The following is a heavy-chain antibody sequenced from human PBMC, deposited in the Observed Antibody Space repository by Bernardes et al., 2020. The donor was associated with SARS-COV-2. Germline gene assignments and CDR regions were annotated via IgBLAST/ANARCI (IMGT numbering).Heavy chain of an antibody. J-gene: IGHJ4*02. CDR2: IYYSGST. CDR3: ARDQEYCSSTSCPPLYGYFDY. Sequence: SETLSLTCTVSGGSISSSSYYWGWSRQPPGKGLEWIGSIYYSGSTYYNPSLKSRVTISVDTSKNQFSLKLSSVTAADTAVYYCARDQEYCSSTSCPPLYGYFDYWGQETLVTVSS. CDR1: GGSISSSSYY. V-gene: IGHV4-39*07. D-gene: IGHD2-2*01.